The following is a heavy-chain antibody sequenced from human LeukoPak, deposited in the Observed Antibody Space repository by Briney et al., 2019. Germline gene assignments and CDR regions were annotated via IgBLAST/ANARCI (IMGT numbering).Heavy chain of an antibody. CDR2: ISHDGSST. V-gene: IGHV3-74*01. CDR1: GFTFTNNW. Sequence: GGSLRLSCAASGFTFTNNWMHWVRQASTRGLVWVSRISHDGSSTNYADSVKGRFTISRDNTKNTLYLQMNSLRADDTAVYYCARVSGGAFDVWGQGTLVTVSS. CDR3: ARVSGGAFDV. D-gene: IGHD2-15*01. J-gene: IGHJ3*01.